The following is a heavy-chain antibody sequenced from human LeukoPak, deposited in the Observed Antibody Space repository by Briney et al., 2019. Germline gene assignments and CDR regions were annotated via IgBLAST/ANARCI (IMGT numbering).Heavy chain of an antibody. V-gene: IGHV1-69*02. D-gene: IGHD3-16*01. CDR3: ARGHGVDFDY. CDR1: GGTFSRYT. CDR2: IIPILGIA. Sequence: SVKVSRKASGGTFSRYTISWVRQAPGPGLEWMGRIIPILGIANYAQKFQGRVTITADKSTSTAYMELSSLRSEDTAVYYCARGHGVDFDYWGQGTLVTVSS. J-gene: IGHJ4*02.